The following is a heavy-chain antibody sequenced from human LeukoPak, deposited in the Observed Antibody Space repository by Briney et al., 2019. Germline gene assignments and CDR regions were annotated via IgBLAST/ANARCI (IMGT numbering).Heavy chain of an antibody. V-gene: IGHV4-34*01. Sequence: PGGSLRLSCAASGFTFSNAWMSSVRQAPGKGLEWIGEINHSGSTNYNPSLKSRVTISVDTSKNQFSLKLSSVTAADTAVYYCARGGGDNSGYYLDNWGQGTLVTVSS. J-gene: IGHJ4*02. CDR3: ARGGGDNSGYYLDN. CDR2: INHSGST. CDR1: GFTFSNAW. D-gene: IGHD3-22*01.